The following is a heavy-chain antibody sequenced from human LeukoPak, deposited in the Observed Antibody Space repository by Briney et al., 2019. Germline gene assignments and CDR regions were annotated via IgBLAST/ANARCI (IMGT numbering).Heavy chain of an antibody. CDR3: ARDSPVPNI. Sequence: SQTLSLTCTVSGGSISSGGYYWSWIRRPPGRGLEWIGYIYYSGSTNYNPSLRSRVTISVDTSKNQFSLKPTSVTAADTAVYYCARDSPVPNIWGQGTMVTVSS. V-gene: IGHV4-61*08. J-gene: IGHJ3*01. CDR2: IYYSGST. CDR1: GGSISSGGYY.